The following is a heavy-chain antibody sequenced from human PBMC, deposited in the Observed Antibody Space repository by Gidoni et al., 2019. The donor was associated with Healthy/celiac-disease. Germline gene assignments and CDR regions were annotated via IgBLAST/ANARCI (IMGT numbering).Heavy chain of an antibody. V-gene: IGHV3-66*02. CDR1: GFTVSSNY. J-gene: IGHJ4*02. CDR3: ARDYYDSSGYCYFDY. D-gene: IGHD3-22*01. Sequence: EVQLVESGGGLVQPGGSLRLSCAASGFTVSSNYMSWVRQAPGKGLEWVSVIYSGGSTYYADSVKGRFTISRDNSKNTLYLQMNSLRAEDTAVYYCARDYYDSSGYCYFDYWGQGTLVTVSS. CDR2: IYSGGST.